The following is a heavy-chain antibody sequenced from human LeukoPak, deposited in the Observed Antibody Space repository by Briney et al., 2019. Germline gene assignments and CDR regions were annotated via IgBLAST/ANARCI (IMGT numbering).Heavy chain of an antibody. D-gene: IGHD3-22*01. CDR2: INPSGGST. CDR1: GYTFTSYY. CDR3: ARDDGSDYYDSSGYYY. V-gene: IGHV1-46*01. J-gene: IGHJ4*02. Sequence: ASVKVSCKASGYTFTSYYMHWVRQAPGQGLEWMGIINPSGGSTSYAQKFQGRVTMTRDTSTSTVYMELSSLRSEDTAVYYCARDDGSDYYDSSGYYYWGQGTLVTVSS.